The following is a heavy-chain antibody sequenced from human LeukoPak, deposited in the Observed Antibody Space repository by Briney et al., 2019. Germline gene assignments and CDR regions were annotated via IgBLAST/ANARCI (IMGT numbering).Heavy chain of an antibody. CDR2: TNHSGST. D-gene: IGHD2-15*01. V-gene: IGHV4-34*01. CDR3: ARGGGVLVVSAFRY. CDR1: GGSFTDYF. J-gene: IGHJ4*02. Sequence: SETLSLTCDVFGGSFTDYFWTWIRQPPGKGLEWIGETNHSGSTNYNPSLKSRVTISIDTSNNQFSLKLTSVTAADTAVYYCARGGGVLVVSAFRYWGQGILVTVSS.